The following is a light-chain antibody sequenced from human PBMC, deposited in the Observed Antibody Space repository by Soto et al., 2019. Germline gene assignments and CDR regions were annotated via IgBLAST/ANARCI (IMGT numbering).Light chain of an antibody. Sequence: EIVLTQSPGTLSLSPGERATLSCRASQSVSSSYLAWYQQKPGQAPRLLIYGASSRATGIPDRFSGSGSGTDFTLTISILEPEDFAVYYCQQRATFGQGTKVEIK. CDR1: QSVSSSY. J-gene: IGKJ1*01. V-gene: IGKV3-20*01. CDR3: QQRAT. CDR2: GAS.